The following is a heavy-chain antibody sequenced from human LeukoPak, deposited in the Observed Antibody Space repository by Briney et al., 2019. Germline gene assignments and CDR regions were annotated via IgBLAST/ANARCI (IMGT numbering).Heavy chain of an antibody. D-gene: IGHD6-13*01. CDR1: GFTFSSYS. Sequence: PGGSLRLSCTASGFTFSSYSMNWVRQAPGKGLEWVSSISTSSSYIYYADSVKGRFTISRDNAKNSLYLQMNSLRAEDTAVYYCASDAAAASNYYYYYMDVWGKGTTVTISS. J-gene: IGHJ6*03. CDR2: ISTSSSYI. V-gene: IGHV3-21*01. CDR3: ASDAAAASNYYYYYMDV.